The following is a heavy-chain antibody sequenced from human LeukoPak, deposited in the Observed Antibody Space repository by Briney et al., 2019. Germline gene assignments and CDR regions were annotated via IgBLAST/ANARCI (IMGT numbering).Heavy chain of an antibody. V-gene: IGHV3-74*01. D-gene: IGHD3-22*01. J-gene: IGHJ1*01. CDR1: GFTFSSYW. CDR3: ARAPSEIGGYYPEYFRH. Sequence: PGGSLRLSCAPSGFTFSSYWMHWVRHAPGKGLVWVSRIKSDGSTNYADSVKGRFTISRDNAKNTVSLQMNSLRAEDTGVYYCARAPSEIGGYYPEYFRHWGQGTLVTVSS. CDR2: IKSDGST.